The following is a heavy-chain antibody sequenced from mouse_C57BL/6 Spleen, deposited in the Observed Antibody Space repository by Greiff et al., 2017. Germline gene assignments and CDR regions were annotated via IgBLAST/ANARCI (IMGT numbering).Heavy chain of an antibody. Sequence: QVQLQQPGAELARPGSSVKLSCKASGYTFTSYGMDWVKQRPGQGLEWIGNIYPTDSDTNYNQKFKDKATLTVDKSSSTAYIQSSSLPSEDSAVYSCARCNWDVGYFEYRGQGTTLTVSS. D-gene: IGHD4-1*01. CDR2: IYPTDSDT. V-gene: IGHV1-61*01. J-gene: IGHJ2*01. CDR1: GYTFTSYG. CDR3: ARCNWDVGYFEY.